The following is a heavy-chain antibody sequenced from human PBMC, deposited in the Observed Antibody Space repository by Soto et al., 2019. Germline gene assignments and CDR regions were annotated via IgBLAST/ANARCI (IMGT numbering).Heavy chain of an antibody. Sequence: SENLSLTCAVYGGSFSGYYWNWIRQPPGKGQDWIGEINHSGSTNYNPFLKSRVTISVDTSKNQFFLKLSSVTAADTAVYYFARGSIVVIPAANYYYYYMDVWGKGTTVTVSS. V-gene: IGHV4-34*01. J-gene: IGHJ6*03. CDR1: GGSFSGYY. CDR2: INHSGST. D-gene: IGHD2-2*01. CDR3: ARGSIVVIPAANYYYYYMDV.